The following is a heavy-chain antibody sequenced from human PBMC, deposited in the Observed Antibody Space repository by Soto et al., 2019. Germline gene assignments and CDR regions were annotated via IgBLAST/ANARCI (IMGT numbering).Heavy chain of an antibody. CDR2: ISSDGSNR. CDR3: AKDRRRTLRFLEWLLVSNFDY. CDR1: GFTISSRDNHA. Sequence: PGGSLRLSCASSGFTISSRDNHAMSWVRQAPGNCPEWISTISSDGSNRHYADSVLGRFTISRDSSRNTVNLLMNSLRAEDTAVYYCAKDRRRTLRFLEWLLVSNFDYWGQGTLVTVSS. V-gene: IGHV3-23*01. D-gene: IGHD3-3*01. J-gene: IGHJ4*02.